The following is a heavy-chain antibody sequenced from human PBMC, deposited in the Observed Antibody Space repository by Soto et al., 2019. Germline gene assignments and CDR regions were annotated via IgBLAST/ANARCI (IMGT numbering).Heavy chain of an antibody. V-gene: IGHV4-59*01. CDR3: ARGYDFWSGYYLYYYYGMDV. J-gene: IGHJ6*02. Sequence: PSETLSLTCTVSGGSISSYYWSRIRQPPGKGLEWIGYIYYSGSTNYNPSLKSRVTISVDTSKNQFSLKLSSVTAADTAVYYCARGYDFWSGYYLYYYYGMDVWGQGTTVTVSS. CDR2: IYYSGST. CDR1: GGSISSYY. D-gene: IGHD3-3*01.